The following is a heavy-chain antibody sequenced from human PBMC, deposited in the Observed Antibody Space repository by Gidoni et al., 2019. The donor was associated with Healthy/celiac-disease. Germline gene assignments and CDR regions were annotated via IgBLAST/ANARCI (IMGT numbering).Heavy chain of an antibody. CDR2: ISYDVSNK. J-gene: IGHJ6*02. CDR3: ARDRYSSGWKRYYYYGMDV. V-gene: IGHV3-30-3*01. Sequence: QVPLVESGVGVVHPGRSLRPACAASGFTFSSYALHWVRQDPGKGQSWGAFISYDVSNKYYADSVKGRFTSSRDNSKDTLYLQMNSMRAEDTAVYYCARDRYSSGWKRYYYYGMDVWGQRTTVTVSS. CDR1: GFTFSSYA. D-gene: IGHD6-19*01.